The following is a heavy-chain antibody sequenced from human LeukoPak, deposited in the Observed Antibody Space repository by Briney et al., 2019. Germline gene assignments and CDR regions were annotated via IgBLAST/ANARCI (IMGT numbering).Heavy chain of an antibody. D-gene: IGHD6-19*01. CDR1: GGTFSSYT. Sequence: GSSVKVSCKASGGTFSSYTISWVRQAPGQGLEWMGRIIPILGIANYAQKFQGRVTITADKSTSTAYMELSSLRSEDTAVYYCARGPATAAVAGYFDYWGQGTLVTVSP. CDR2: IIPILGIA. J-gene: IGHJ4*02. V-gene: IGHV1-69*02. CDR3: ARGPATAAVAGYFDY.